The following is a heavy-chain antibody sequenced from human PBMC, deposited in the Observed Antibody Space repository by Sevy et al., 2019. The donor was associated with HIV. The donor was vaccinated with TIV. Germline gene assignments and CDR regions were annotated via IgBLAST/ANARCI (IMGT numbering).Heavy chain of an antibody. Sequence: GGSLRLSCAASGFTFSNAWMSWVRQAPGKGLEWVGRIKSKTDGGTTDYAAPLKGRFTISRDDSKNTLYLQMNSLKTEDTAVYYCTIYGSGATFDYWGQGTLVTVSS. CDR2: IKSKTDGGTT. J-gene: IGHJ4*02. CDR3: TIYGSGATFDY. D-gene: IGHD3-10*01. V-gene: IGHV3-15*01. CDR1: GFTFSNAW.